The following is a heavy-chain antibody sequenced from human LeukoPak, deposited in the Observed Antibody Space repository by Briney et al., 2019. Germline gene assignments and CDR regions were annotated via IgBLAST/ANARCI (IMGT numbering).Heavy chain of an antibody. Sequence: ASVKVSCKVSGYTLTELSMHWVRQAPGKGLEWMGGFDPEDGETIYAQKFQGRVTMTEDTSTDTAYMELSSLRSEDTAVYYCATEYCSSTSCPHHYYYYGMDVWGQGTTVTVSS. J-gene: IGHJ6*02. CDR2: FDPEDGET. D-gene: IGHD2-2*01. CDR1: GYTLTELS. CDR3: ATEYCSSTSCPHHYYYYGMDV. V-gene: IGHV1-24*01.